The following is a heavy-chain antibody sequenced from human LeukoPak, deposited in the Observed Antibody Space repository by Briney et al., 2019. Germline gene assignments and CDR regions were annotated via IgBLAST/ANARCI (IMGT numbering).Heavy chain of an antibody. J-gene: IGHJ3*02. CDR2: ISGSGGST. Sequence: PGGSLRLSCAASGFTFSSYAMSWVRQAPGKGLEWVSAISGSGGSTYYADSVKGRFTISRDNSKNTLYLQMNSLRAEDTAVYYCARDLFLWGAFDIWGQGTMVTVSS. CDR3: ARDLFLWGAFDI. D-gene: IGHD2/OR15-2a*01. V-gene: IGHV3-23*01. CDR1: GFTFSSYA.